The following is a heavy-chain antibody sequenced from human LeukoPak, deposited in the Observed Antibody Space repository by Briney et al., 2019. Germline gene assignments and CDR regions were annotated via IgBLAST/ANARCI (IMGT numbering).Heavy chain of an antibody. V-gene: IGHV4-59*01. Sequence: PSETLSLTCTVSGGSISSYYWSWIRQPPGKGLEWIGYIYYSGSTNYNPSLKSRVTISVDTSKNEFSLKLSSVTAADMAVYYCARVVGATLDVWFDPWGQGTLVTVSS. D-gene: IGHD1-26*01. CDR2: IYYSGST. J-gene: IGHJ5*02. CDR1: GGSISSYY. CDR3: ARVVGATLDVWFDP.